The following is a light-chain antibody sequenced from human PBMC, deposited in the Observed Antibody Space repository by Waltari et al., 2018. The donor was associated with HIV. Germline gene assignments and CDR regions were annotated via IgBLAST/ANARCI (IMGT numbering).Light chain of an antibody. CDR2: DAS. J-gene: IGKJ2*01. V-gene: IGKV3-15*01. CDR1: QSVSSN. CDR3: QQYNNWPPRDT. Sequence: EILITHSPATLSMSPGERATLSCRASQSVSSNLAWYQQKPGQAPRLLVYDASTRATGIPARFSGSGSGTEFTLTISSLQSEDFAVYYCQQYNNWPPRDTFGQGTKLEIK.